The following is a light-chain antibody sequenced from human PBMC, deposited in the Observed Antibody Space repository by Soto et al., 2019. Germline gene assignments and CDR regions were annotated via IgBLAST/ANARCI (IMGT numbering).Light chain of an antibody. Sequence: EIVLTQSPSTLSFSPGERATLSCRASQSVSSSYLAWYQQKPGQAPRLLIYGASSRATGIPDRFSGSGSGTDVTLTISRLEPEDFAVYYCQQYGSSPPWTFGQGTKVEIK. CDR3: QQYGSSPPWT. CDR2: GAS. CDR1: QSVSSSY. J-gene: IGKJ1*01. V-gene: IGKV3-20*01.